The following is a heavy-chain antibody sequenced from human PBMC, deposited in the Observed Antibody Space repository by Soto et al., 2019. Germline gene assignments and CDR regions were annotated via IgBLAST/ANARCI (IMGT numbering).Heavy chain of an antibody. CDR2: IYYSGST. J-gene: IGHJ3*02. CDR3: ARDEGKWELLYAFDI. V-gene: IGHV4-59*01. Sequence: SETLSLTCTVSGGSISSYYWSWIRQPPGKGLEWIGYIYYSGSTNYNPSLKSRVTISVATSKNQFSLKLSSVTAADTAVYYCARDEGKWELLYAFDIWGQGTMVTVSS. D-gene: IGHD1-26*01. CDR1: GGSISSYY.